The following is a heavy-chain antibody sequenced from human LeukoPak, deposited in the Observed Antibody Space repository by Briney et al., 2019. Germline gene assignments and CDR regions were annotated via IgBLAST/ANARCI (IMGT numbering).Heavy chain of an antibody. CDR2: INTDTRGT. Sequence: PGGSLRLSCAASGFTFTSYWMRWVRQAPGKGLVWVSIINTDTRGTYYADSVKGRFTISRDNAKNTLYLQMNSLRAEDTAVYYCARAGAYHFDNWGQGTMVTHSS. CDR3: ARAGAYHFDN. D-gene: IGHD3-16*01. CDR1: GFTFTSYW. V-gene: IGHV3-74*01. J-gene: IGHJ4*02.